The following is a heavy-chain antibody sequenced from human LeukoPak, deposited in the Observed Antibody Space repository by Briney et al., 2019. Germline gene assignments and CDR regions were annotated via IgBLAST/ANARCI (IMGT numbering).Heavy chain of an antibody. CDR1: GGSISSSSYY. D-gene: IGHD3-22*01. J-gene: IGHJ4*02. CDR2: IYYSGST. V-gene: IGHV4-39*07. Sequence: SETLSLTCTVSGGSISSSSYYWGWIRQPPGKGLEWIVIIYYSGSTYYNPALKSRVTISVDTSKNQFSLKLSSVTAADTAVYYCARVGSYYYDSSGRGYFDYWGQGTLVTVSS. CDR3: ARVGSYYYDSSGRGYFDY.